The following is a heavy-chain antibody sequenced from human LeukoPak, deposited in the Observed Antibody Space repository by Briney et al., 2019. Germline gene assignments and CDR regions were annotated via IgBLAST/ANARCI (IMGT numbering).Heavy chain of an antibody. V-gene: IGHV1-69*04. CDR2: IIPTLGIA. CDR3: ARATTVTNGFDP. D-gene: IGHD4-17*01. Sequence: GSSVKVSCKASGGTFSSYAISWVRQAPGQGLEWMGRIIPTLGIANYAQKFQGRVTITADKSTSTAYMELSSLRSEDTAVYYCARATTVTNGFDPWGQGTLVTVSS. J-gene: IGHJ5*02. CDR1: GGTFSSYA.